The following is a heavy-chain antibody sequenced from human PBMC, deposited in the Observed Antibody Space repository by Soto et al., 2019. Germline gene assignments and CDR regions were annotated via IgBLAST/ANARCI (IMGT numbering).Heavy chain of an antibody. D-gene: IGHD6-6*01. CDR2: IYSNGDT. CDR3: ARRGGSSSGYYYAMDV. J-gene: IGHJ6*02. Sequence: KTSETLSLTCSVSSDSMNSGGYYWSWIRQHPGKGLEWIGYIYSNGDTYYNPSLKSRVTISVDTSKNQFSLNLTSVTAADTAVYYCARRGGSSSGYYYAMDVWGQGTTVTVSS. CDR1: SDSMNSGGYY. V-gene: IGHV4-31*03.